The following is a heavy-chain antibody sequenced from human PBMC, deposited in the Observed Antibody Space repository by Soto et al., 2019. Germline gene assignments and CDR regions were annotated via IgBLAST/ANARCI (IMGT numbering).Heavy chain of an antibody. Sequence: EVQLVESGGGLVQPGGSLRLSCAAYGLTFSDYWMSWVRQAPGKGLEWMANIKQDGSEKYYLDSVRGRFTISRDNAKNSLYLQMKSLRAEDTAVYYCARVGPAASRLTHFYYGVDVWGQGTTVTVSS. V-gene: IGHV3-7*03. J-gene: IGHJ6*02. CDR1: GLTFSDYW. D-gene: IGHD2-2*01. CDR3: ARVGPAASRLTHFYYGVDV. CDR2: IKQDGSEK.